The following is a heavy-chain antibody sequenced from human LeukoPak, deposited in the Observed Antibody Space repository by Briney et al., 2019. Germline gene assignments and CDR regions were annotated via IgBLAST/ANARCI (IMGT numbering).Heavy chain of an antibody. CDR3: ARDRFLWGLGNWFDL. V-gene: IGHV1-18*01. D-gene: IGHD3-3*01. CDR1: GYTFTSYG. J-gene: IGHJ5*02. Sequence: GASVKVSCKASGYTFTSYGISWVRQAPGQGLEWMGWVSTSNPHTNYAPKFRGRVIMTIDTSTTTAYLEMRSLTCDDTAVYYCARDRFLWGLGNWFDLWGQGTLVTVTS. CDR2: VSTSNPHT.